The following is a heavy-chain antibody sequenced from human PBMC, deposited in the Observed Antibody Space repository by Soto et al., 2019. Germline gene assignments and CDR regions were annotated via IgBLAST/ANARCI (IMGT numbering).Heavy chain of an antibody. CDR1: GYTFTSYD. Sequence: ASVKVSCKASGYTFTSYDINWVRQATGQGLEWMGWMNPNSGNTGYAQKFQGRVTMTRNTSISTAYMELSSLRSEDTAVYYFARGRRYCSSTGCQGWFDPWGQGTLVTVSS. CDR3: ARGRRYCSSTGCQGWFDP. CDR2: MNPNSGNT. J-gene: IGHJ5*02. D-gene: IGHD2-2*01. V-gene: IGHV1-8*01.